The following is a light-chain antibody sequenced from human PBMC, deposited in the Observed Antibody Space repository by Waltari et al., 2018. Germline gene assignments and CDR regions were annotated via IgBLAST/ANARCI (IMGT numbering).Light chain of an antibody. CDR2: GAS. CDR3: QQYGSSIMYT. J-gene: IGKJ2*01. V-gene: IGKV3-20*01. CDR1: QSLNKRY. Sequence: VLTQSPGTLSLSPGESATLSCRASQSLNKRYLAWYQQKPGQAPRLVIYGASSRAAGIPERFSGSGSVTDFTLTISRLEPEDFAVYYGQQYGSSIMYTFGQGTKLEIK.